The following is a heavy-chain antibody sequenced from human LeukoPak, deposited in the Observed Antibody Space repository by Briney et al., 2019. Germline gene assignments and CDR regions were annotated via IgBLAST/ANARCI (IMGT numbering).Heavy chain of an antibody. D-gene: IGHD3-10*01. CDR2: INHSGST. Sequence: SETLSLTCAVYGGSFSGYYWSWIRQPPGKGLEWIGEINHSGSTNYNPSLKSRVTISLDTSKNQFSLKVTSVTAADTAVYYCARDLEPSGEDDYYGMDVWGQGTTVTVSS. V-gene: IGHV4-34*01. CDR3: ARDLEPSGEDDYYGMDV. CDR1: GGSFSGYY. J-gene: IGHJ6*02.